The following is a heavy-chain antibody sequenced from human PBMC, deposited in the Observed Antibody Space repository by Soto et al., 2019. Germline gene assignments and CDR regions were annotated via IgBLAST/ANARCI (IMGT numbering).Heavy chain of an antibody. Sequence: EVPLVESGGGVVRPGGSLRLSCAASGFSFDDYGMSWVRQAPGKGLEWVAGINWTGGSTGYADSVKGRFTISRDNAKNSLYLQMNSLRAEDTAFYYWASGLRYFDAWGQGTLVTVSS. CDR3: ASGLRYFDA. D-gene: IGHD3-9*01. CDR1: GFSFDDYG. J-gene: IGHJ4*02. V-gene: IGHV3-20*04. CDR2: INWTGGST.